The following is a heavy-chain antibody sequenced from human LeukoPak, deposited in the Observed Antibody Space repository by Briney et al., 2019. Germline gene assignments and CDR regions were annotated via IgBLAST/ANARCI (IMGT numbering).Heavy chain of an antibody. Sequence: ASVKVSCRTSGGTFSNYAINWVRQAPGQGLEWMGDIIPIFGTSNYAQKFQGRVTITADESTSTAYMELSSLRSEDTAVYYCAREGDGYKNPYFEYWGQGTQVTVSS. CDR1: GGTFSNYA. V-gene: IGHV1-69*13. CDR3: AREGDGYKNPYFEY. CDR2: IIPIFGTS. J-gene: IGHJ4*02. D-gene: IGHD5-24*01.